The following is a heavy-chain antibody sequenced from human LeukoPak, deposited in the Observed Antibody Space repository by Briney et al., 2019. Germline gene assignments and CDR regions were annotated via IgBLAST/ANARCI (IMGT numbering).Heavy chain of an antibody. CDR2: VSYDGSNK. Sequence: PGGSLRLSCAASGFTFSSYAMHWVRQAPGKGLEWVAVVSYDGSNKYYADSVKGRFTTSRDNSKNTLYLQMNSLRAEDTAVYYCAREKMATPSDYWGQGTLVTVSS. D-gene: IGHD5-24*01. V-gene: IGHV3-30-3*01. CDR3: AREKMATPSDY. J-gene: IGHJ4*02. CDR1: GFTFSSYA.